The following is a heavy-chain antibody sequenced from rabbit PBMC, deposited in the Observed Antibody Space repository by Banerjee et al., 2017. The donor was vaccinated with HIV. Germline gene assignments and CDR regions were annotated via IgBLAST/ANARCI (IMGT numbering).Heavy chain of an antibody. J-gene: IGHJ4*01. V-gene: IGHV1S45*01. D-gene: IGHD6-1*01. CDR2: IYTDSGNT. Sequence: QEQLEESGGDLVQPEGSLTLTCKASGFDFSGDAMCWVRQAPGKGLEWIGCIYTDSGNTYYANWTKGRFTISKTSSTTVTLQMTSLTAADTATYFCAREDAGYGYVHFNFWGQGTLVTVS. CDR3: AREDAGYGYVHFNF. CDR1: GFDFSGDA.